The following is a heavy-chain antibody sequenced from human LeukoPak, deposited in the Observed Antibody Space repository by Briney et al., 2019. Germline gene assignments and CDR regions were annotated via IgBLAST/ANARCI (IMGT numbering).Heavy chain of an antibody. Sequence: SETLSLTCAVYGGSFSGYYWSWIRQPPGKGLEWIGEINHSGSTNYNPSLKSRVTISVDTSKNQFSLKLSSVTAADTAVYYCARHRVVTQYYYYYYYMDVWGKGTTVTISS. D-gene: IGHD4-23*01. CDR3: ARHRVVTQYYYYYYYMDV. CDR1: GGSFSGYY. V-gene: IGHV4-34*01. CDR2: INHSGST. J-gene: IGHJ6*03.